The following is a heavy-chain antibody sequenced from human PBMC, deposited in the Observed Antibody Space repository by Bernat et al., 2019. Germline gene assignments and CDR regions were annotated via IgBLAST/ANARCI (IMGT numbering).Heavy chain of an antibody. V-gene: IGHV3-11*06. CDR3: AIDKDYCDPDAFDI. D-gene: IGHD4-17*01. Sequence: QVQLVESGGGLVRPGGSLRLSCAASGFTLTDYYMSWIRQAPGKGRERNSYITSSSNYAKYADSVKGRFTISRDNAKKSLYLQMNSLRSDDPACYYCAIDKDYCDPDAFDIWSQGTIVTVSS. J-gene: IGHJ3*02. CDR2: ITSSSNYA. CDR1: GFTLTDYY.